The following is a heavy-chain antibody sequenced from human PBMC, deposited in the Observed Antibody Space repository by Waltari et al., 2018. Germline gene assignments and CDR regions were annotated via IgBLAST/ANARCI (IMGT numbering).Heavy chain of an antibody. CDR2: INHSGTI. D-gene: IGHD5-12*01. V-gene: IGHV4-34*01. Sequence: WIRQSPGKGLEWIGEINHSGTINYNPSLKSRVTLSVDTSKNQFSLKVSSVIAADTTRYYCARAFSGYDAHWGQGTQVTVSS. CDR3: ARAFSGYDAH. J-gene: IGHJ4*02.